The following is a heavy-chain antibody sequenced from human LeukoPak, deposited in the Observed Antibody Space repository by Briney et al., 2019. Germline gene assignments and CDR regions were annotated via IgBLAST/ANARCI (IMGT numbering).Heavy chain of an antibody. J-gene: IGHJ4*02. CDR1: GGSVSSGSYY. D-gene: IGHD3-10*01. CDR2: IFYSGST. V-gene: IGHV4-31*03. CDR3: ARGTYYSSSGSYYNLDQ. Sequence: SETLSLTCTVSGGSVSSGSYYWTWIRQHPGKGLEWLGYIFYSGSTYYNPSLKGRFTISLDTSKNQLSLKLSSVTAADTAVYYCARGTYYSSSGSYYNLDQWGQGTLVTVSS.